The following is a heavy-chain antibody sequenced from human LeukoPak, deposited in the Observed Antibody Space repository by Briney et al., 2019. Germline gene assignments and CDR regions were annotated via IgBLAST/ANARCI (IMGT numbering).Heavy chain of an antibody. Sequence: ASVKVSCKASGYTFSNYGITWVRQAPGQGLEWMGWISAYSGDTNYAQKVQGRVTMTTDTSTSTAYMELGSLTSDDTAVYYCARRPLPVGAKPPAASEHNWFDPWGQGTLVTVSS. CDR3: ARRPLPVGAKPPAASEHNWFDP. CDR1: GYTFSNYG. V-gene: IGHV1-18*01. J-gene: IGHJ5*02. D-gene: IGHD1-26*01. CDR2: ISAYSGDT.